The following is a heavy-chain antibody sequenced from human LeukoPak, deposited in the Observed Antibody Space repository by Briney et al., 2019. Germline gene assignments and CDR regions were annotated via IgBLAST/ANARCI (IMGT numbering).Heavy chain of an antibody. V-gene: IGHV4-59*08. Sequence: PSETLSLTCTVSGGSISSYYWSWIRQPPGKGLEWIGYIYYSGSTYYNPSLKSRVTISVDTSKNQFSLKLSSVTAADTAAYYCARGKVGATTFDYWGQGTLVTVSS. CDR3: ARGKVGATTFDY. CDR2: IYYSGST. CDR1: GGSISSYY. D-gene: IGHD1-26*01. J-gene: IGHJ4*02.